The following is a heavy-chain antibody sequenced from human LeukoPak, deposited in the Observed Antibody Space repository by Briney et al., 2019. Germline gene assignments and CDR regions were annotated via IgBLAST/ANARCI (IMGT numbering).Heavy chain of an antibody. J-gene: IGHJ5*02. CDR3: ARTRPDLLLCSSTSCYTLGWFDP. D-gene: IGHD2-2*02. CDR1: GGSISSGGYY. CDR2: IYHSGST. V-gene: IGHV4-30-2*01. Sequence: SQTLSLTCTVSGGSISSGGYYWSWIRQPPGKGLEWIGYIYHSGSTYYNPSLKSRVTISVDTSKNQFSLKLSSVTAADTAVYYCARTRPDLLLCSSTSCYTLGWFDPWGQGTLVTVSS.